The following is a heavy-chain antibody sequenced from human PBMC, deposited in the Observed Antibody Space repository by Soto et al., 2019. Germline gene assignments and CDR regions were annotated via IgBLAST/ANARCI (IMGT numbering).Heavy chain of an antibody. CDR1: GFTFSSYA. CDR3: AKDQILSSWTFDY. D-gene: IGHD6-13*01. Sequence: EVQLLESGGGLVQPGGSLRLSCAASGFTFSSYAMSWVRQAPGKGLEWVSAISGSGGSTYYADSVKGRFTISRDNSKNTLYLQMNSLRAEDTAVYFCAKDQILSSWTFDYWGQGTLVTVSS. J-gene: IGHJ4*02. V-gene: IGHV3-23*01. CDR2: ISGSGGST.